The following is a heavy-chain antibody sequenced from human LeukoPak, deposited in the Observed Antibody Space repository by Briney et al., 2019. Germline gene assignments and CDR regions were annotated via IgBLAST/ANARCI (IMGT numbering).Heavy chain of an antibody. Sequence: PGGSLRLSCAASGFTFSSYSMNWVRQAPGKGLEWVSSISSSSSYIYYADSVKGRFTISRDNAKNSLYLQMNSLRAEDTAVYYCARGPLWFGELLYGTNGMDVWGQGTTVTVSS. CDR1: GFTFSSYS. J-gene: IGHJ6*02. CDR2: ISSSSSYI. V-gene: IGHV3-21*01. CDR3: ARGPLWFGELLYGTNGMDV. D-gene: IGHD3-10*01.